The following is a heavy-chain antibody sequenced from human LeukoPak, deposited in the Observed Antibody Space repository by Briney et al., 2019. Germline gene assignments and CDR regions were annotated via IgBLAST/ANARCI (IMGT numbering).Heavy chain of an antibody. V-gene: IGHV1-3*01. J-gene: IGHJ5*02. CDR1: AYSFTSYA. Sequence: ASVKVSFKASAYSFTSYAMHWVRQGPGQRLEWMGWLNGGNGNTQYSQKFQGRVTITRDTSASTVYMELSSLRSEDTAVYYCARDIDRVFNWFDPWGQGTLVTVSS. CDR2: LNGGNGNT. CDR3: ARDIDRVFNWFDP. D-gene: IGHD6-13*01.